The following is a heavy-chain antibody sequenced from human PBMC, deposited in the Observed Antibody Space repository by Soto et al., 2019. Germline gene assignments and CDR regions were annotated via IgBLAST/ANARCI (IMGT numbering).Heavy chain of an antibody. Sequence: PSSTXSLTWTVAVVSIISNYCTLIRHSPGKGLEWIGYIYYTWSTKYNPSLKSRVTISLDTSKNQFSLRLTSVTSADTAVYYCARGGSYGDFFEYWGQGAQVKVYS. D-gene: IGHD1-26*01. J-gene: IGHJ4*02. V-gene: IGHV4-59*01. CDR1: VVSIISNY. CDR3: ARGGSYGDFFEY. CDR2: IYYTWST.